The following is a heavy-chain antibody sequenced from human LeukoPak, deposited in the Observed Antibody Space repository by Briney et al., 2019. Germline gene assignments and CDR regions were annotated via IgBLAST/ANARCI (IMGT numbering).Heavy chain of an antibody. V-gene: IGHV4-39*01. D-gene: IGHD6-19*01. CDR1: AGSISSSSYY. CDR2: IYYSGST. CDR3: ARHERRAVEFFDY. J-gene: IGHJ4*02. Sequence: SETLSLTCSVSAGSISSSSYYWGWIRQAPGKGLEWIGSIYYSGSTYYNPSLKSRVTLSVDTSKNQFSLKLSSVTAADTAVYYYARHERRAVEFFDYWGQGTLVTVSS.